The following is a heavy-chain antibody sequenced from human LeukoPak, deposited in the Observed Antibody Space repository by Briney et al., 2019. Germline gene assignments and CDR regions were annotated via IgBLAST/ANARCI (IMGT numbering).Heavy chain of an antibody. CDR2: NYTSGIT. Sequence: PPETLSLTCTLSGGSISSYNWSCIRQPPGKGLEWIGYNYTSGITNYNPSHKSRVTISVDTSKNQFSLKLTSVTAADTAVYYCARRLDDWGQGTLVTVS. CDR3: ARRLDD. V-gene: IGHV4-4*08. J-gene: IGHJ4*02. CDR1: GGSISSYN.